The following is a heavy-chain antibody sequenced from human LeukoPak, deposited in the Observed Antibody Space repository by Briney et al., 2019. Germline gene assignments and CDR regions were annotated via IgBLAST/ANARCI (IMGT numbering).Heavy chain of an antibody. CDR3: ARVPRGSYSGCRWFDP. J-gene: IGHJ5*02. D-gene: IGHD1-26*01. CDR2: ISAYNGNT. V-gene: IGHV1-18*01. Sequence: ASVKVSYKASGYTFTSYGISWVRQAPGQGLEWMGWISAYNGNTNYAQKLQGRVTMTTDTSTSTAYMELRSLRSDDTAVYYCARVPRGSYSGCRWFDPWGQGTLVTVSS. CDR1: GYTFTSYG.